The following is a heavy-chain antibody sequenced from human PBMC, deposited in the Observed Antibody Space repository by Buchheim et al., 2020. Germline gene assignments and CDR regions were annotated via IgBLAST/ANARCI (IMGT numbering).Heavy chain of an antibody. D-gene: IGHD6-13*01. CDR3: ARGGSSWSNDY. Sequence: EVQLVESGGGLVKPGGSLRLSCAASGFTFSSYEMNWVRQAPGKGLEWVSYISSSGSTIYYADSVKGRFTISRDNDKHSMSLKMNSLRAEDTAVYYCARGGSSWSNDYWGQGTL. J-gene: IGHJ4*02. CDR2: ISSSGSTI. V-gene: IGHV3-48*03. CDR1: GFTFSSYE.